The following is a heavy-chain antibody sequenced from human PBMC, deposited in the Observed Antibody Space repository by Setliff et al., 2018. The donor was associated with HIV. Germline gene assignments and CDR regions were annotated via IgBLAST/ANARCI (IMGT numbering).Heavy chain of an antibody. D-gene: IGHD3-10*01. Sequence: SETLSLTCTVSGGSVIISHYYWAWIRQPPGKGLEWIGSISYSGSTYYNPSLKSRITISVDTSKNQFSLKLSSVAAADTAVYYCARDSVVRGVMVGMDVWGKGTTVTVSS. CDR3: ARDSVVRGVMVGMDV. V-gene: IGHV4-39*07. CDR2: ISYSGST. J-gene: IGHJ6*03. CDR1: GGSVIISHYY.